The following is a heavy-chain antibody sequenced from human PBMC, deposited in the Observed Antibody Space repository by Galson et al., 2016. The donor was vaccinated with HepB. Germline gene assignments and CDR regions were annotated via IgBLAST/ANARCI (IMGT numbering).Heavy chain of an antibody. Sequence: QSGAEVKKPGESLKISCEGSGYNFINSWIAWVRQMPGKGLEWMGIIYPDDSDTLYNPSFRGQVIISVDKSLSTAYLQWTSLKASDTAMYYCARARRFSATYYFDYWAQGTLVTVSP. J-gene: IGHJ4*02. V-gene: IGHV5-51*01. CDR1: GYNFINSW. D-gene: IGHD3-3*01. CDR2: IYPDDSDT. CDR3: ARARRFSATYYFDY.